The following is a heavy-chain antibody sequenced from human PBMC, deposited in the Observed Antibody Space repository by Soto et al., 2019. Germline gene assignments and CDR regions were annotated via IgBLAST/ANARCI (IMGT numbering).Heavy chain of an antibody. J-gene: IGHJ3*02. Sequence: GGSLRLSCAASEFAFSDYIMNWVRQAPGKGLEWVSYISSTSSTIYYADSVKGRFTISRDNAKNSLYLQMNSLRAEDTAVYYCAREWEPDAFDIWGQGTMVTVSS. D-gene: IGHD1-26*01. CDR2: ISSTSSTI. V-gene: IGHV3-48*01. CDR1: EFAFSDYI. CDR3: AREWEPDAFDI.